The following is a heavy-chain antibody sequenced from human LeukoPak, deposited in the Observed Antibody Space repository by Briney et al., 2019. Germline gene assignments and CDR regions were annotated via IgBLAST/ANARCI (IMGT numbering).Heavy chain of an antibody. J-gene: IGHJ5*02. D-gene: IGHD1-26*01. CDR3: TRDAGTYNWLDP. Sequence: GGSLRLSCAASGFTFSDCSIHWVRQASGKGLEWVGLIDKKTKNYETAYAASVRGRFTISRDDSQNTAYLQMYSLETEDTALYYCTRDAGTYNWLDPWGQGTLVTVSS. CDR2: IDKKTKNYET. V-gene: IGHV3-73*01. CDR1: GFTFSDCS.